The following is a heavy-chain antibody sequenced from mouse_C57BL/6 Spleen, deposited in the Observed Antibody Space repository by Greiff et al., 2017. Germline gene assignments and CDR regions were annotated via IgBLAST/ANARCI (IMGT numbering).Heavy chain of an antibody. CDR3: VTNYGSSSAWFAY. CDR1: GFSFNTYA. D-gene: IGHD1-1*01. Sequence: EVKLVESGGGLVQPKGSLKLSCAASGFSFNTYAMNWVRQAPGKGLEWVARIRSKSNNYATYYADSVKDRFTISRDDSESMLYLQMNNLKTEDTAMYYCVTNYGSSSAWFAYWGQGTLVTVSA. CDR2: IRSKSNNYAT. V-gene: IGHV10-1*01. J-gene: IGHJ3*01.